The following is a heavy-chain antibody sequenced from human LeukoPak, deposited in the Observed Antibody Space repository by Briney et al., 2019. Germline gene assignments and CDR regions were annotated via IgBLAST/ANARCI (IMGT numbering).Heavy chain of an antibody. V-gene: IGHV4-59*12. CDR3: ARDLENSGYENYYYYMDV. J-gene: IGHJ6*03. D-gene: IGHD5-12*01. CDR2: IYYSGST. Sequence: SETLSLTCTVSGGSISSYYWSWLRQPPGKGLEWIGYIYYSGSTNYNPSLKSRVTISVDTSKNQFSLQLNSVTPEDTAVYYCARDLENSGYENYYYYMDVWGKGTTVTVSS. CDR1: GGSISSYY.